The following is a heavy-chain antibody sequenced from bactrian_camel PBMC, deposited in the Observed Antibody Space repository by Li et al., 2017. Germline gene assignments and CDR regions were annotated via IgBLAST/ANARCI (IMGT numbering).Heavy chain of an antibody. CDR2: INSDGST. CDR3: ATDSYCGGSYWEAKGYNY. Sequence: HVQLVESGGGSVQAGGSLRLTCTASGLSFDDSDMGWYRQGPGNSCELVSTINSDGSTYYVDSVKGRFTISQDNAKNTMYLRMNSLKPEDTAMYYCATDSYCGGSYWEAKGYNYWGQGTQVTVS. J-gene: IGHJ4*01. CDR1: GLSFDDSD. V-gene: IGHV3S55*01. D-gene: IGHD7*01.